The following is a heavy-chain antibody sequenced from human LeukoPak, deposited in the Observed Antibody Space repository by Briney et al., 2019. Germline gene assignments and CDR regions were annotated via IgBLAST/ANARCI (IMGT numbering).Heavy chain of an antibody. D-gene: IGHD2-2*01. CDR2: ISYDGSNK. J-gene: IGHJ4*02. V-gene: IGHV3-30*01. Sequence: GGSLRLSCATSGFTFSSYAMHWVRQAPGKGLEWVAVISYDGSNKYYADSVKGRFTISRDNSKNTLYLQMNSLRAEDTAVYYCARVGIGYCSSTSCPLDYWGQGTLVTVSS. CDR1: GFTFSSYA. CDR3: ARVGIGYCSSTSCPLDY.